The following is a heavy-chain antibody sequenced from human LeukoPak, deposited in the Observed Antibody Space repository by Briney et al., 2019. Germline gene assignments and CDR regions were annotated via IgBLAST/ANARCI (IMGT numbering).Heavy chain of an antibody. Sequence: PGRSLRLSCAASGFTFDDYAMHWVRHAPGKGLEWVSGISWNSGSIAYADSVKGRFTISRDNAKNSLYLQMNSLRAEDMAFYYCAKNRRRGYFGSGSNFDYWGQGTLVTVSS. V-gene: IGHV3-9*03. CDR3: AKNRRRGYFGSGSNFDY. D-gene: IGHD3-10*01. CDR2: ISWNSGSI. CDR1: GFTFDDYA. J-gene: IGHJ4*02.